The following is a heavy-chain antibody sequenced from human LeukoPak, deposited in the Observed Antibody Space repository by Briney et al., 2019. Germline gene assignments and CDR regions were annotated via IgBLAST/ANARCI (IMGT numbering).Heavy chain of an antibody. Sequence: GGSLRLSCAASGFTFSSYWMHWVRQAPGKGLVWVSRINSDGSSTSYADSVKGRFTISRDNAKNTLYLQTNSLRAEDTAVYYCARLLARGSGTIWGQGTLVTVSS. V-gene: IGHV3-74*01. CDR1: GFTFSSYW. J-gene: IGHJ4*02. D-gene: IGHD3-10*01. CDR3: ARLLARGSGTI. CDR2: INSDGSST.